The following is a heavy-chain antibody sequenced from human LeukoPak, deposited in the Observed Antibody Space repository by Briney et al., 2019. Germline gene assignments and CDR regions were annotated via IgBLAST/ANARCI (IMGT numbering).Heavy chain of an antibody. CDR2: ISSNGGST. CDR1: GFTFSSYA. J-gene: IGHJ4*02. CDR3: GSSTSCYSCAHY. D-gene: IGHD2-2*02. Sequence: PGGSLRLSCAASGFTFSSYAMHWVRQAPGKGLEYVSAISSNGGSTDYANSVKGRFTISRDNSNNTLYLQIGSLRADDIAVYYCGSSTSCYSCAHYWGQGTLVTVSS. V-gene: IGHV3-64*01.